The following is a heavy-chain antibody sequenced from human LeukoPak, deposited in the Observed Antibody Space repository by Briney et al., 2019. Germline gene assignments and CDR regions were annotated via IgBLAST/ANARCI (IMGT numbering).Heavy chain of an antibody. Sequence: GGSLRLSCAASGFSFSTHAMGWVRQAPGKGLEWVSVISGSGDNTYQADSVKGRFIISRDNSNNTLSVQMNSLRAEDTAVYYCATTVLRHFDWLLRSDYWGQGALVTVSS. J-gene: IGHJ4*02. D-gene: IGHD3-9*01. CDR1: GFSFSTHA. CDR2: ISGSGDNT. CDR3: ATTVLRHFDWLLRSDY. V-gene: IGHV3-23*01.